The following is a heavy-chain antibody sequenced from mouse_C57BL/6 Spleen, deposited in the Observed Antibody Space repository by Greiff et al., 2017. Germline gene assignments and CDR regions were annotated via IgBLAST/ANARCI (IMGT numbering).Heavy chain of an antibody. CDR2: IDPSDSYT. CDR3: ARDRNCVVFAY. J-gene: IGHJ3*01. V-gene: IGHV1-69*01. Sequence: VQLQQPGAELVMPGASVKLSCKASGYTFTSYWMHWVKQRPGQGLEWIGEIDPSDSYTNYNQKFKGKSTLTVDKSSSTAYMQLSSLTSEDSAVYYCARDRNCVVFAYGGRGTVVTVSA. CDR1: GYTFTSYW. D-gene: IGHD2-14*01.